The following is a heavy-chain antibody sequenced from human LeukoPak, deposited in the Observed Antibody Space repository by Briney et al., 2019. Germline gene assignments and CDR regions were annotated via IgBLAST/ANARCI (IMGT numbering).Heavy chain of an antibody. Sequence: PSQTLSLTCTVSGGSISSGDYYWSWIRQHPGKGLEWIGEINHSGSTNYNPSLKSRVTISVDTSKNQFSLKLSSVTAADTAVYYCARGQAMGYYFDYWGQGTLVTVSS. CDR1: GGSISSGDYY. J-gene: IGHJ4*02. CDR3: ARGQAMGYYFDY. V-gene: IGHV4-31*03. D-gene: IGHD5-18*01. CDR2: INHSGST.